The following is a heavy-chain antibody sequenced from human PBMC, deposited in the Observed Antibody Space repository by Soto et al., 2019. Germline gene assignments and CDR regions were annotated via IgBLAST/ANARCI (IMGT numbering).Heavy chain of an antibody. CDR2: IRDKTNSYAT. CDR3: AKDRRSSGYYLTDY. Sequence: GGSLRLSCAASGFTFGGSALHWVRQASGKGLEWVGRIRDKTNSYATAYGASVKGRFTFSRDNSKNTLYLQMNSLRAEDTAVYYCAKDRRSSGYYLTDYWGQGTLVTVSS. J-gene: IGHJ4*02. V-gene: IGHV3-73*01. CDR1: GFTFGGSA. D-gene: IGHD3-22*01.